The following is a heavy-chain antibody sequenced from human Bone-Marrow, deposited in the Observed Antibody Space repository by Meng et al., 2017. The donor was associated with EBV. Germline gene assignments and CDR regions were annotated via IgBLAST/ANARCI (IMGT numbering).Heavy chain of an antibody. CDR3: TEEMATIAF. V-gene: IGHV1-69*01. CDR2: IIPIFGTA. J-gene: IGHJ4*02. Sequence: QVQLGPSGAEVKKPGCSVKVSCKVSGGTFSSYAISWVRQAPGQGLEWMGGIIPIFGTANYAQKFQGRVTITADESTSTAYMELSSLRSEDTAVYYCTEEMATIAFWGQGTLVTVSS. CDR1: GGTFSSYA. D-gene: IGHD5-24*01.